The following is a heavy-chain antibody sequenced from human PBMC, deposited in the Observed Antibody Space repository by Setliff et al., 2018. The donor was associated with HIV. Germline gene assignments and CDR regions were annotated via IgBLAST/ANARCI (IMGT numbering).Heavy chain of an antibody. CDR1: GFTFTNAW. J-gene: IGHJ4*02. CDR3: TADIPVPLAQIDY. V-gene: IGHV3-15*01. Sequence: PGGSLRLSCAASGFTFTNAWMTWVRQVPGKGLEWVGRIKSKTDGGTTDYAAPVKGRFTISRDDSKNTLHLRMSSLKTEDTAVYYCTADIPVPLAQIDYWGQGTQVTVSS. D-gene: IGHD1-1*01. CDR2: IKSKTDGGTT.